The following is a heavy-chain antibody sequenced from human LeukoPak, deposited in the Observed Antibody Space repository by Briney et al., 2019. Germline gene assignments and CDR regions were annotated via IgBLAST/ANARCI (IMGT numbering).Heavy chain of an antibody. CDR3: ARAQIDFWSGYYSI. CDR2: ISAYDGNT. V-gene: IGHV1-18*01. J-gene: IGHJ4*02. Sequence: ASVKVSCKASGYTFTSYSNTWVRQAPGQGLEWMGWISAYDGNTNYAQKLQDRVTMTTDTSTSTAYMEMRSLRSDDTAVYYCARAQIDFWSGYYSIWGQGTLVTVSS. D-gene: IGHD3-3*01. CDR1: GYTFTSYS.